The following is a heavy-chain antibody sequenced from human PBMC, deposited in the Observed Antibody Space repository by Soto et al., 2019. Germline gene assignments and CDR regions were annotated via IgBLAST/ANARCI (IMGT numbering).Heavy chain of an antibody. J-gene: IGHJ4*02. V-gene: IGHV4-59*08. CDR2: TDYSGNT. Sequence: QVQLQESGPGLVRPSETLSLTCTVSSDSISSYYWIWIRQSPGKGLEWIGYTDYSGNTTYNPSLNSRVTISGDTSKNQSSLRLSSVTAADTAVYYCARAVGDPLYYLDYWGQGTLVTVSS. CDR1: SDSISSYY. CDR3: ARAVGDPLYYLDY. D-gene: IGHD2-21*02.